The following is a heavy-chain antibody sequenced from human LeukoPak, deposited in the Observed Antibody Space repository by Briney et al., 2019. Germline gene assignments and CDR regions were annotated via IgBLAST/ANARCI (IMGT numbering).Heavy chain of an antibody. J-gene: IGHJ3*02. D-gene: IGHD3-9*01. V-gene: IGHV1-69*06. CDR1: GGTFSSYA. Sequence: SVKVSYKASGGTFSSYAISWVRQAPGQGLEWMGGIIPIFGTANYAQKFQGRVTITADKSTSTAYMELSSLRSEDTAVYYCAREKYYDILTGYYTDAFDIWGQGTMVTVSS. CDR3: AREKYYDILTGYYTDAFDI. CDR2: IIPIFGTA.